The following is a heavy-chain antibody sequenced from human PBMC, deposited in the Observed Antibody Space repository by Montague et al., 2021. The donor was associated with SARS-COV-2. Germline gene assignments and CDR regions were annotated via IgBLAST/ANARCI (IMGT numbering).Heavy chain of an antibody. J-gene: IGHJ6*02. CDR2: INWSADKT. V-gene: IGHV3-20*04. D-gene: IGHD3-3*01. CDR3: ARYYGGSFYGLDV. CDR1: GFKFDDSG. Sequence: SLRLSCAASGFKFDDSGMTWVRQAPGKGLEWVCDINWSADKTTXXXSXXGRFTISRDNAKNSLFLQMNSLRAEDTALYYCARYYGGSFYGLDVWGQGTTVIVSS.